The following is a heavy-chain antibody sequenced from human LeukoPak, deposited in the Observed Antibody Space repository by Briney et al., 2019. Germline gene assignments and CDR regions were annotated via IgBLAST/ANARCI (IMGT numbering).Heavy chain of an antibody. CDR2: IYYTGST. CDR3: ARVYQSAEYYFDY. D-gene: IGHD2-2*01. CDR1: GGSISSYY. V-gene: IGHV4-59*13. J-gene: IGHJ4*02. Sequence: SETLSLTCTVSGGSISSYYWSWIRQPPGKGLEWIGYIYYTGSTEYHPSLKSRVTISLDTSKNQFSLKLTSVTAADTAVYYCARVYQSAEYYFDYWGQGNLVSVSS.